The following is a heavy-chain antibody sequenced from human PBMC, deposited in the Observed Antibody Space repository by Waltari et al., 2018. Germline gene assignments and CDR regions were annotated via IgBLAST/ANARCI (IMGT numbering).Heavy chain of an antibody. D-gene: IGHD2-2*01. CDR1: GGSFSGYY. Sequence: QVQLQQWGAGLLKPSETLSLTCAVYGGSFSGYYWSWIRQPPGKGVEWIGEINHSGSTTYNPSLKSRVTISVDTSKNQFSLKLSSVTAADTAVYYCARGPPFYCSSTSCRGGEFDPWGQGTLVTVSS. CDR2: INHSGST. CDR3: ARGPPFYCSSTSCRGGEFDP. V-gene: IGHV4-34*01. J-gene: IGHJ5*02.